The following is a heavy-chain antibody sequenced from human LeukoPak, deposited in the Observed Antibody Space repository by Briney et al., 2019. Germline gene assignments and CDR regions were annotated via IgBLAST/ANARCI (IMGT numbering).Heavy chain of an antibody. CDR3: AKPSGSDPVDY. CDR1: GFTFRSNA. J-gene: IGHJ4*02. D-gene: IGHD1-26*01. CDR2: ISGSGGST. V-gene: IGHV3-23*01. Sequence: GGSLRLSCAASGFTFRSNAMSWVRQAPGKGLGWVSAISGSGGSTYYADSVKGRFTISRDKSKNTLYLQMNSLRAEDTAVYYCAKPSGSDPVDYWGQGTLVTVSS.